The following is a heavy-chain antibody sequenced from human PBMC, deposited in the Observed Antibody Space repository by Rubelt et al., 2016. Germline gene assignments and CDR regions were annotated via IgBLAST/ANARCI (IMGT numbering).Heavy chain of an antibody. D-gene: IGHD4-17*01. Sequence: WGNWVRQSPGKGLVSISRITSDGSRTTYADSVKGRFTISRDNSKNTLYLQMNSLRAEDTAVYYCAKNFPTVTTMCFDIWGQGTMVTVSS. CDR1: W. V-gene: IGHV3-74*01. J-gene: IGHJ3*02. CDR3: AKNFPTVTTMCFDI. CDR2: ITSDGSRT.